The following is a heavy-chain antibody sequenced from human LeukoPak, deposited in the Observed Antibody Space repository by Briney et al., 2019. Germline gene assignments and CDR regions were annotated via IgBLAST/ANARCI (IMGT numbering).Heavy chain of an antibody. V-gene: IGHV1-2*02. CDR3: ASWGVTLSSGSNNWFDP. CDR1: GYTFTGYY. Sequence: ASVKVSCKASGYTFTGYYMHWVRQAPGQGLEWMGWINPNSGGTNYAQKFQGRVTMTRDTSISTAYMELSRLRSDDTAVYYCASWGVTLSSGSNNWFDPWGQGTLVTVSS. J-gene: IGHJ5*02. CDR2: INPNSGGT. D-gene: IGHD3-10*01.